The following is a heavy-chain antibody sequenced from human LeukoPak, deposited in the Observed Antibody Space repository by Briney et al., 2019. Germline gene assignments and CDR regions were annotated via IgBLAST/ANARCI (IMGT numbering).Heavy chain of an antibody. CDR3: ARDSYYESSGLSDY. Sequence: ASVKVSCKASGGTFSSYAISWVRHAPGQGLEWMGRIIPIFGTANYAQKFQGRVTITTDESTSTAYMELRRLRSEDTAVYYCARDSYYESSGLSDYWGQGTLVTVSS. CDR2: IIPIFGTA. V-gene: IGHV1-69*05. CDR1: GGTFSSYA. D-gene: IGHD3-22*01. J-gene: IGHJ4*02.